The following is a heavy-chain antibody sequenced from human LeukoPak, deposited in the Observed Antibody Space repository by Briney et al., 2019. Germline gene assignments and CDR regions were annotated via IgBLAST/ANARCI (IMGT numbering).Heavy chain of an antibody. V-gene: IGHV4-59*01. D-gene: IGHD3-10*01. Sequence: SETLSLTCTLSAGSLSSYYWSWIRHPPGKGLEWIGYIYYSESTNYNPSLKSRVTISVDTSKNQFSLKLSSVTTADTAVYYCARDNYYGAAGYFDYWGEGTLVTVSS. CDR3: ARDNYYGAAGYFDY. CDR1: AGSLSSYY. J-gene: IGHJ4*02. CDR2: IYYSEST.